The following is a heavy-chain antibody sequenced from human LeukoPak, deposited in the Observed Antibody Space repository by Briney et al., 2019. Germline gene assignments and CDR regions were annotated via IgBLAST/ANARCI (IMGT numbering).Heavy chain of an antibody. V-gene: IGHV1-69*04. CDR1: GGTFSSYA. Sequence: GASVKVSCKASGGTFSSYAISWVRQAPGQGLEWMGRIIPILGIANYAQKFQGRVTITADKSTSTAYMELSSLRSEDTAVYYCARDDSTVTTYNYYYYGMDVWGKGTTVTVSS. D-gene: IGHD4-17*01. CDR3: ARDDSTVTTYNYYYYGMDV. J-gene: IGHJ6*04. CDR2: IIPILGIA.